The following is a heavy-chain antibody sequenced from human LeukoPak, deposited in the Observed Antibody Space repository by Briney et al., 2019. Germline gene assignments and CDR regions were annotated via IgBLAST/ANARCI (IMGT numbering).Heavy chain of an antibody. Sequence: ASVKVSCKASGGTFSSYAISWVRRAPGQGLEWMGGIIPIFGTANYAQKFQGRVTITADKSTSTAYMELSSLRSEDTAVYYCARGIVVVTAISYYYMDVWGKGTTVTVSS. CDR1: GGTFSSYA. V-gene: IGHV1-69*06. CDR3: ARGIVVVTAISYYYMDV. CDR2: IIPIFGTA. D-gene: IGHD2-21*02. J-gene: IGHJ6*03.